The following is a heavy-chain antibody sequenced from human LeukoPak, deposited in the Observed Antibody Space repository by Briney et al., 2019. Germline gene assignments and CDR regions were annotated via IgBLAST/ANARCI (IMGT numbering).Heavy chain of an antibody. Sequence: GGSLRLSCAASGFMANSNYMTWVRQAPGKGLEWVSVIYTGGYTNYADSVRGRFTISRDFSQNTLYLQMNSPRVEDTAVYFCARGGSTWDWYFDLWGRGTLVTVSS. CDR1: GFMANSNY. D-gene: IGHD6-13*01. CDR2: IYTGGYT. J-gene: IGHJ2*01. CDR3: ARGGSTWDWYFDL. V-gene: IGHV3-53*01.